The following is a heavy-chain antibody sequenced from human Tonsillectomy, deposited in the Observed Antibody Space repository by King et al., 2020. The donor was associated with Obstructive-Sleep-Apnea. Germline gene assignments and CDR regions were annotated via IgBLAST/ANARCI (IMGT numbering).Heavy chain of an antibody. D-gene: IGHD3-10*01. CDR2: IYYSGST. Sequence: QLQESGPGLVKPSETLSLTCTVSGGSISSYYWSWIRQPPGKGLEWLGTIYYSGSTKYNPSHKSRVTISVDMSKNQFSLKVSSVTAADTAGYYCARLGFRESGEDYYYGMDVWGQGTTVTVSS. CDR1: GGSISSYY. V-gene: IGHV4-59*01. J-gene: IGHJ6*02. CDR3: ARLGFRESGEDYYYGMDV.